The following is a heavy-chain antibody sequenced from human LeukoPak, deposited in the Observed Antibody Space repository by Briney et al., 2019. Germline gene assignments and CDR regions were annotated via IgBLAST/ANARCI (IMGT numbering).Heavy chain of an antibody. CDR3: ARDRVGACPDVLVI. CDR1: GYTFTGYY. Sequence: ASVKVSCKASGYTFTGYYMHWVRQAPGQGLEWMGLINPNGGGTNYAQKFQGRVTMTRDTSISTAYMELSRLRSDDTAVDSFARDRVGACPDVLVIWGQGRKVTLS. D-gene: IGHD1-26*01. J-gene: IGHJ3*02. CDR2: INPNGGGT. V-gene: IGHV1-2*06.